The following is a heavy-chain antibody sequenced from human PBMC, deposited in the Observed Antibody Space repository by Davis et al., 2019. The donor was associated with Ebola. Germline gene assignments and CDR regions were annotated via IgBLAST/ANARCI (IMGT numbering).Heavy chain of an antibody. Sequence: GKSLKISCKGSGYPFANYWIAWVRQMPGKGLEWMGIIYSGDSDTRISPSFQGHVTISADRSIDTAYLRLNSLKASDTGMYYCARRGGSYIRQGFFFDSWGQGTLVTVSS. CDR1: GYPFANYW. CDR2: IYSGDSDT. V-gene: IGHV5-51*01. CDR3: ARRGGSYIRQGFFFDS. J-gene: IGHJ4*02. D-gene: IGHD1-26*01.